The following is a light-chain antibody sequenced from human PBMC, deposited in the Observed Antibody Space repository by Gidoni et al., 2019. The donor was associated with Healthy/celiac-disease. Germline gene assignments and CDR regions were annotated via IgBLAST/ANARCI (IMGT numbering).Light chain of an antibody. CDR2: RNN. CDR3: AAWDDSLSAHVV. Sequence: QSVLTQPPSASGTPGQRVTISCSGSSSNIGSNYVYWYQQLPRTAPKLLIDRNNQRPSGVPDRFSGSKSGTPASLAISGLRSEDEADYYGAAWDDSLSAHVVFGGGTKLTV. J-gene: IGLJ2*01. CDR1: SSNIGSNY. V-gene: IGLV1-47*01.